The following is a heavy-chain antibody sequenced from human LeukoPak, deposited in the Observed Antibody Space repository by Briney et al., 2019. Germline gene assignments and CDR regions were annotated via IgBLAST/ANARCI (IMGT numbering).Heavy chain of an antibody. J-gene: IGHJ6*03. CDR2: ISSSGSTI. CDR1: GFTFSDYY. V-gene: IGHV3-11*04. CDR3: ARVNTERIFGVVFHYYYYMDV. Sequence: GGSLRLSCAASGFTFSDYYMSWIRQAPGKGLEWVSYISSSGSTIYYADSVKGRFTISRDNAKNSLYLQMNSLRAEDTAVYYCARVNTERIFGVVFHYYYYMDVWGKGTTVTVSS. D-gene: IGHD3-3*01.